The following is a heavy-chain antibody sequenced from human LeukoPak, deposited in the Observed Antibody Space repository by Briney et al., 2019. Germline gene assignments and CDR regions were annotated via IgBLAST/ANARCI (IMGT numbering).Heavy chain of an antibody. CDR2: ISSSSSTI. CDR1: GFTFSSYS. J-gene: IGHJ4*02. D-gene: IGHD2/OR15-2a*01. Sequence: GGSLRLSCAASGFTFSSYSMNRVRQAPGKGLEWVSYISSSSSTIYYADSVKGRFTISRDNAKNSLYLQMNSLRAEDTAVYYCARDFPTLGYWGQGTLVTVSS. V-gene: IGHV3-48*01. CDR3: ARDFPTLGY.